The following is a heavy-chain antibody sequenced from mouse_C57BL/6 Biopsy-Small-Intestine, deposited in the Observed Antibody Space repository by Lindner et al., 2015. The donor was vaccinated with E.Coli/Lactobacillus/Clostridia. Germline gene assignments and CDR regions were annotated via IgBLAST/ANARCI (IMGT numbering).Heavy chain of an antibody. CDR1: GDTFSSYV. Sequence: SVKVSCKASGDTFSSYVIRWVRQAPGQGLEWMGGIIPVFGTANYAQKFQGRVTITADESTSTAYLELSSLRSEDTAVYYCAGGWGSYYFDYWGQGTLVTVSS. V-gene: IGHV1-69*02. CDR2: IIPVFGTA. D-gene: IGHD1-1*02. CDR3: AGGWGSYYFDY. J-gene: IGHJ2*01.